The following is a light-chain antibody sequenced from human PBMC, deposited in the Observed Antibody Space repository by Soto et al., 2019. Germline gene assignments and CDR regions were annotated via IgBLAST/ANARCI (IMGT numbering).Light chain of an antibody. V-gene: IGLV7-43*01. J-gene: IGLJ3*02. CDR1: TGAVTSGYY. Sequence: QAVVTQEPSLTVSPGGTVSLTCASSTGAVTSGYYPNWFQQKPGQAPRALIYSISNRHSWTPARFSGFLLGDKAALTLSGAQPQDEVEYYCLLFYANTWVFGGGTQLTVL. CDR3: LLFYANTWV. CDR2: SIS.